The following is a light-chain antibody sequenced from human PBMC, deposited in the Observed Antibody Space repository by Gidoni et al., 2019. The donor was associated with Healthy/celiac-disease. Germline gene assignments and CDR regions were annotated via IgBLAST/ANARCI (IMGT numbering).Light chain of an antibody. V-gene: IGKV1-33*01. Sequence: DIQMTQPPSSLSASVGDRVTITCQASQDISNYLNWYQQKPGKAPKLLIYDASNLETGVPSRFSGSGSGTDFTFTISSLQPEDIATYYCQQYDNRLTFGGGTKVEIK. CDR2: DAS. CDR1: QDISNY. CDR3: QQYDNRLT. J-gene: IGKJ4*01.